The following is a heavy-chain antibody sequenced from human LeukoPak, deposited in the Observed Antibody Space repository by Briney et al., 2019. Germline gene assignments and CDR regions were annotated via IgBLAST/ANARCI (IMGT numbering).Heavy chain of an antibody. CDR2: FHPEDSET. Sequence: ASVKVSCKVSGYTLSELSMHWVRQAPGKGLEWMGGFHPEDSETVYAQKFQGRVTMTEDTSTDTAYMELSSLRSEDTAVYYCATGKIYCSTTSCSDDSWGQGTLVTVSS. CDR3: ATGKIYCSTTSCSDDS. CDR1: GYTLSELS. D-gene: IGHD2-2*01. J-gene: IGHJ4*02. V-gene: IGHV1-24*01.